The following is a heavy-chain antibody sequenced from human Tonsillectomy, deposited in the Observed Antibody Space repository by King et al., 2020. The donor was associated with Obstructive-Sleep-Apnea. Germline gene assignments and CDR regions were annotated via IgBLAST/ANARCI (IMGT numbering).Heavy chain of an antibody. CDR1: GGSISSYY. J-gene: IGHJ6*02. CDR2: IYYSGST. Sequence: QLQESGPGLVKPSETLSLTCTVSGGSISSYYWSWIRQPPGKGLEWIGYIYYSGSTNYNPSLKSRVTISVDTSKNQFSLKLSSVTAADTAVYYCARLYYYYGMDVWGQGTTVTVSS. CDR3: ARLYYYYGMDV. V-gene: IGHV4-59*08.